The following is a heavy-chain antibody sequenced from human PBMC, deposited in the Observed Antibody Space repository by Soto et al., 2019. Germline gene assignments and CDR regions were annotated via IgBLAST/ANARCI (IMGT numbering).Heavy chain of an antibody. D-gene: IGHD3-22*01. J-gene: IGHJ5*02. Sequence: ASVKVSCKASGYTFTSYGISWVRQAPGQGLEWMGWISAYNGNTNYAQKLQGRVTMTTDTSTSTAYMELRSLRSDDTAVYYCARVPYYYDSSGYYGWFDPWGQGTLVTV. CDR3: ARVPYYYDSSGYYGWFDP. V-gene: IGHV1-18*01. CDR2: ISAYNGNT. CDR1: GYTFTSYG.